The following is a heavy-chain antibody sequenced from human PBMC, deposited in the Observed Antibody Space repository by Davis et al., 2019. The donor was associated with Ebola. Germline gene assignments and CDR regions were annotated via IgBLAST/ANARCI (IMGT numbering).Heavy chain of an antibody. D-gene: IGHD3-10*01. CDR3: AKSYGSGSYSQPHLDY. J-gene: IGHJ4*02. CDR2: ISWNSGNI. Sequence: PGGSLRLSCAASGFTFDGFAMHWVRQAPGKGLEWVSGISWNSGNIGYADSVKGRFTISRDNAKNSLYLQMNSLRAEDTALYYCAKSYGSGSYSQPHLDYWGQGTLVTVSS. V-gene: IGHV3-9*01. CDR1: GFTFDGFA.